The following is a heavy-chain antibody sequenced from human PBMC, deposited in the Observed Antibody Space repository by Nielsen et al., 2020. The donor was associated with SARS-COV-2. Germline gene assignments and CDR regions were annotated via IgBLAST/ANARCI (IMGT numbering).Heavy chain of an antibody. CDR3: ARDHRGYSYGYGGNWFDP. CDR2: ISYDGSNK. J-gene: IGHJ5*02. D-gene: IGHD5-18*01. V-gene: IGHV3-30*03. CDR1: GFTFSSYG. Sequence: GGSLRLSCAASGFTFSSYGMHWVRQAPGKGLEWVAVISYDGSNKYYADSAKGRFTISRDNSKNTLYLQMNSLRAEDTAVYYCARDHRGYSYGYGGNWFDPWGQGTLVTVSS.